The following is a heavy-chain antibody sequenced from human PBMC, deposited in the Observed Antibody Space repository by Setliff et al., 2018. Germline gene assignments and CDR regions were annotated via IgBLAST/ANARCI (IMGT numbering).Heavy chain of an antibody. CDR2: IYHNGNT. V-gene: IGHV4-59*01. Sequence: SETLSVTCSVSGASISSNYWSWIRQPPGKGLEWIGYIYHNGNTNFNPSLRSRVNMSVDTSNNQFVLNLKAVTAADTAVYYCARDRTAYTYGLDVWGQGTTVAVSS. CDR3: ARDRTAYTYGLDV. J-gene: IGHJ6*02. D-gene: IGHD3-16*01. CDR1: GASISSNY.